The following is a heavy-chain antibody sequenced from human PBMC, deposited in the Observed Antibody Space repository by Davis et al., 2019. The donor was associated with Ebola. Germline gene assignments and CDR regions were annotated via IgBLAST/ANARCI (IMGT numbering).Heavy chain of an antibody. CDR3: ARDLGWGIAVAGLDY. Sequence: GGSLRLSCAASGFTFSSYAMHWVRQAPGKGLEWVAVISYDGSNKYYADSVKGRFTISRDNSKNTLYLQMNSLRAEDTAVYYCARDLGWGIAVAGLDYWGQGTLVTVSS. J-gene: IGHJ4*02. D-gene: IGHD6-19*01. CDR2: ISYDGSNK. V-gene: IGHV3-30-3*01. CDR1: GFTFSSYA.